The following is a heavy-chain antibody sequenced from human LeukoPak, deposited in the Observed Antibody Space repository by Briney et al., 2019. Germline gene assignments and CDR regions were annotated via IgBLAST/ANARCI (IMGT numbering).Heavy chain of an antibody. CDR2: IHNDGRT. CDR1: GFIVSSNH. CDR3: AKYQNAFDM. J-gene: IGHJ3*02. D-gene: IGHD2-2*01. Sequence: GGSLRLSCAASGFIVSSNHMTWVRQAPGRGLEWVSVIHNDGRTNYADSVKGRFTISRDNSQNTLYLQMNSLRVEDTAVYYCAKYQNAFDMWGQGTMVSVSS. V-gene: IGHV3-66*01.